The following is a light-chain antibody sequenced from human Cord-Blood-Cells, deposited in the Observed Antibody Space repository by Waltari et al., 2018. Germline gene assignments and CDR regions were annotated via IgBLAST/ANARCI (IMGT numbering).Light chain of an antibody. Sequence: DIQMTQSPSTLSASVGDSVTITCRASQSISSWLAWYQQKPGKAPKLLIYKASSLESGVPSRFSGSGSGTEFTLTISSLQPDDFATYYCQQYNSYSRTWTFGQGTKVEIK. CDR2: KAS. CDR1: QSISSW. CDR3: QQYNSYSRTWT. J-gene: IGKJ1*01. V-gene: IGKV1-5*03.